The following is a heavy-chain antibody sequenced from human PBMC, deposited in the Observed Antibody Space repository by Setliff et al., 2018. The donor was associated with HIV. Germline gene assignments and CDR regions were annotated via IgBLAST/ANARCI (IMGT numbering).Heavy chain of an antibody. D-gene: IGHD2-15*01. CDR3: ARQVPNLGTYSSGGSDY. V-gene: IGHV4-34*01. CDR2: INHSGST. CDR1: GGSFSGYY. J-gene: IGHJ4*02. Sequence: SETLSLTCAVYGGSFSGYYWSWIRQPPGKGLEWIGEINHSGSTNYNPSLKSRDTISVDTSKNQFSLKLSSVTAADTAVYYCARQVPNLGTYSSGGSDYWGRGTLVTVSS.